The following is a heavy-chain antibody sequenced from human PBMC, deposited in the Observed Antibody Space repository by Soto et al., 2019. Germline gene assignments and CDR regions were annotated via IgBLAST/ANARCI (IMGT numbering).Heavy chain of an antibody. J-gene: IGHJ6*03. CDR3: ASNAFRGFYMDV. CDR1: SGSISSDTW. D-gene: IGHD3-16*01. Sequence: QVQLQESGPGLVKPSETLSLACAVSSGSISSDTWWSWVRQPPGKGLEWIAEISDSGRPHYDPSLKSRITLSIDKSKNQFSLRLTSVIAADTAVYYCASNAFRGFYMDVWGKGTSVIVSS. CDR2: ISDSGRP. V-gene: IGHV4-4*02.